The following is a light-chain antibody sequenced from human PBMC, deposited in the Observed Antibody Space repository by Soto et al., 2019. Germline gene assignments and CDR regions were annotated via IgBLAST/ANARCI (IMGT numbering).Light chain of an antibody. V-gene: IGKV1-5*03. CDR3: QHYNSYSEA. CDR2: KAS. J-gene: IGKJ1*01. CDR1: QSISSD. Sequence: DIQMTQSPSSLSASVGDRVTITCRASQSISSDLNWYRQKPGKAPKLLIYKASTLKSGVPSRFSGSGSGTEFTLTISSLQPDDFATYYCQHYNSYSEAFGQGTKVDIK.